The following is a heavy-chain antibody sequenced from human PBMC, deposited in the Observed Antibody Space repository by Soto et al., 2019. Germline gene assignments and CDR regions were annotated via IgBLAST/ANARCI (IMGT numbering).Heavy chain of an antibody. Sequence: EVQLVETGGGLIQPGGSLRLSCAASGFTVSTNYMSWVRQAPGKGLEWVSVIYSGGAIHYVDSVKGRFTISRDNSKNTLYLQRNSLVADDTAMYFCARGVPGSPFANWGQGALVIVSS. CDR3: ARGVPGSPFAN. J-gene: IGHJ4*02. V-gene: IGHV3-53*02. D-gene: IGHD1-26*01. CDR2: IYSGGAI. CDR1: GFTVSTNY.